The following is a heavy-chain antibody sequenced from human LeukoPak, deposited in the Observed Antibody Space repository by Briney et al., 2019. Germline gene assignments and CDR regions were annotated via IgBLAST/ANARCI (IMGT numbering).Heavy chain of an antibody. CDR2: IYTSGRT. CDR3: ARDLRSITMIAGAFDI. CDR1: SDSISSGSDY. Sequence: KASQTLSLTCSVSSDSISSGSDYWRWIRQPAGKGLEWIVRIYTSGRTNYNRSLKSRVAISVDTSKNHFSLKLSAVTAADTAVYYCARDLRSITMIAGAFDIWGQGTMVTVSS. V-gene: IGHV4-61*02. D-gene: IGHD3-22*01. J-gene: IGHJ3*02.